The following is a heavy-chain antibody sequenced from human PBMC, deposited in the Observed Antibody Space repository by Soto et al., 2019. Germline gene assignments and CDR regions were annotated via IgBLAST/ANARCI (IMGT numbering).Heavy chain of an antibody. D-gene: IGHD4-4*01. Sequence: PGESLKISCKGSGYSFTSFWIGWVRQMPGKGLEWMGIIYPSDSDARYSPSFQGQVTISVDKSISTAYLQWSSLKASDTAMYYCAKTDYSDYIDYWGQGTLVTVS. CDR3: AKTDYSDYIDY. J-gene: IGHJ4*02. CDR2: IYPSDSDA. CDR1: GYSFTSFW. V-gene: IGHV5-51*01.